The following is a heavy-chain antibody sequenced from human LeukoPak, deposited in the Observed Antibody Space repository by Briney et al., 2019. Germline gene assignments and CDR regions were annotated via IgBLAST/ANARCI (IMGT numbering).Heavy chain of an antibody. V-gene: IGHV3-48*03. CDR2: ISSSGSTI. Sequence: TGGSLRLSCAASGFTFSSYEMNWVRQAPGKGLEWVSYISSSGSTIYYADSVKGRFTISRDNAKNSLYLQMNSLRAEDTAVYYCARDGPGIAADWGQGTLVTVSS. D-gene: IGHD6-13*01. CDR3: ARDGPGIAAD. J-gene: IGHJ4*02. CDR1: GFTFSSYE.